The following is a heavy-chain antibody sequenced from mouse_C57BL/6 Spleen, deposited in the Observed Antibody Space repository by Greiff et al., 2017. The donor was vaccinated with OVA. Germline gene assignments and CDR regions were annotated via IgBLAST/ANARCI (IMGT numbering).Heavy chain of an antibody. CDR2: INPNNGGT. CDR3: ARGPRYGSFDY. J-gene: IGHJ2*01. D-gene: IGHD1-1*01. CDR1: GYTFTDYN. Sequence: EVQLQESGPELVKPGASVKMSCKASGYTFTDYNMHWVKQSHGKSLEWIGYINPNNGGTSYNQKFKGKATLTVNKSSSTAYMELRSLTSEDSAVYYCARGPRYGSFDYWGQGTTLTVSS. V-gene: IGHV1-22*01.